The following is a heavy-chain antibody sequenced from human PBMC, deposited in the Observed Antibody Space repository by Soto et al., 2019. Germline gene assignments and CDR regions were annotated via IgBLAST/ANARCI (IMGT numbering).Heavy chain of an antibody. J-gene: IGHJ6*02. V-gene: IGHV3-30*18. CDR3: AKDMGYCSSTSCYTGGYYYYGMDV. CDR1: GFTFSSYG. D-gene: IGHD2-2*02. Sequence: HPGGSLRLSCAASGFTFSSYGMHWVRQAPGKGLEWVAVISYDGSNKYYADSVKGRFTISRDNSKNTLYLQMNSLRAEDTAVYYCAKDMGYCSSTSCYTGGYYYYGMDVWGQGTTVTVSS. CDR2: ISYDGSNK.